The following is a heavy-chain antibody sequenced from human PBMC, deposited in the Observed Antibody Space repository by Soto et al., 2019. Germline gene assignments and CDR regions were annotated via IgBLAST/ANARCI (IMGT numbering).Heavy chain of an antibody. CDR3: AREGCYSAYNFAHGIQLWSFDF. V-gene: IGHV4-4*07. J-gene: IGHJ4*02. CDR2: IFSSGST. D-gene: IGHD5-12*01. Sequence: SETLSLTCTVSGGSINTFYWSWVRQPAGKGLEWIGRIFSSGSTSFNPSLESRVATSVDTSKNHFSLNLSSVTAADMAVYYCAREGCYSAYNFAHGIQLWSFDFWGQGALVTVS. CDR1: GGSINTFY.